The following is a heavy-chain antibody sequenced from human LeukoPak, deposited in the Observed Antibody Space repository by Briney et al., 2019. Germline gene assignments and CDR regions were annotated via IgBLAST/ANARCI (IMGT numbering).Heavy chain of an antibody. J-gene: IGHJ5*02. V-gene: IGHV4-39*01. CDR3: ARHESGYSKCSFDP. CDR1: GGSLSSSSYY. D-gene: IGHD4-11*01. Sequence: PPETLSLTCAVSGGSLSSSSYYSGGGRQPPGKGLEWVGSMYYSGSTYYNPSFKSRVTISVDTSKNQFSMKLSSVTAADTAVYYCARHESGYSKCSFDPWGQGTLVTVSS. CDR2: MYYSGST.